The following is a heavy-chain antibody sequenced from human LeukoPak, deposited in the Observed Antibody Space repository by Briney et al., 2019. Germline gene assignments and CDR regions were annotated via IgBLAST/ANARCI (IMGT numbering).Heavy chain of an antibody. V-gene: IGHV5-51*01. D-gene: IGHD3-3*01. J-gene: IGHJ3*02. Sequence: GESLEISCKGSGYSFTSYWIGWVRQMPGKGLEWMGIIYPGDSDTRYSPSFQGQVTISADKSISTAYLQWSSLKASDTAMYYCAKAYYDFWSGYPYDAFDIWGQGTMVTVSS. CDR2: IYPGDSDT. CDR3: AKAYYDFWSGYPYDAFDI. CDR1: GYSFTSYW.